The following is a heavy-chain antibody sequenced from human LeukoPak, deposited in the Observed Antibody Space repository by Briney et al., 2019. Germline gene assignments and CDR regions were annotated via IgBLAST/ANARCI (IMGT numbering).Heavy chain of an antibody. CDR3: AKDSYRGPGYSSGWYADY. Sequence: GGSLRLSCAASGFTFSSYGMHWVRQAPGKGLERVAVISYDGSNKYYADSVKGRFTISRDNSKNTLYLQMNSLRAEDTAVYYCAKDSYRGPGYSSGWYADYWGQGTLVTVSS. CDR1: GFTFSSYG. V-gene: IGHV3-30*18. D-gene: IGHD6-19*01. J-gene: IGHJ4*02. CDR2: ISYDGSNK.